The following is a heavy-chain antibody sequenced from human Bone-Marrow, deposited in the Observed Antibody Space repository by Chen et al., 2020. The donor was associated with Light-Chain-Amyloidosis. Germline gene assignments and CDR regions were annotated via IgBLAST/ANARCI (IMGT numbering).Heavy chain of an antibody. CDR1: GYTFPNYW. J-gene: IGHJ4*02. V-gene: IGHV5-51*01. D-gene: IGHD5-12*01. Sequence: EQAGQEVKKPGESVKISCKGSGYTFPNYWIGWVRQMPGKGLEWMGVIYPDDSDARYSPSFEGQVTISADKSITTAYLQWRSLKASDTAMYYCARRRDGYNFDYWGQGTLVTVSS. CDR3: ARRRDGYNFDY. CDR2: IYPDDSDA.